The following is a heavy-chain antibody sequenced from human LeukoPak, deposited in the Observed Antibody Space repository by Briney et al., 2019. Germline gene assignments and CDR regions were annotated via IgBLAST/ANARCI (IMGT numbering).Heavy chain of an antibody. CDR2: IIPILGIT. V-gene: IGHV1-69*04. CDR3: AKKRYSSSLNWFDP. CDR1: GGTFSSYA. J-gene: IGHJ5*02. D-gene: IGHD6-13*01. Sequence: ASVKVSCKASGGTFSSYAISWVRQAPGQGLEWMGRIIPILGITNYAQKFQGRVTITADKSTSTAYMELSSLRSEDTAVYYCAKKRYSSSLNWFDPWGQGTLVTVSS.